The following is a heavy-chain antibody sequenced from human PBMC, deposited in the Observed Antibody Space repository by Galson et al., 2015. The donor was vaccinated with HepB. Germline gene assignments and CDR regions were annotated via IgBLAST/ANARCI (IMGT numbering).Heavy chain of an antibody. CDR2: ISYDGGNK. D-gene: IGHD6-19*01. CDR1: GFTFSSYA. Sequence: SLRLSCAASGFTFSSYAMHWVRQAPGKGLEWVAVISYDGGNKYYADSVKGRFTISRDNSKNTLYLQMNSLRAEDTAVYYCARDTVQWLVLYYYYYGMDVWGQGTTVTVSS. CDR3: ARDTVQWLVLYYYYYGMDV. J-gene: IGHJ6*02. V-gene: IGHV3-30*04.